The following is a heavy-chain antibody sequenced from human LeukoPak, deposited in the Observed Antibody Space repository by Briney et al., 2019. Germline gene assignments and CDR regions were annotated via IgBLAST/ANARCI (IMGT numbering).Heavy chain of an antibody. Sequence: GSLRLSCAASGFTFSSYSMNWVRQAPGKGLEWVSYISSSSSTIYYADSVKGRFTISRDNAKNSLYLQMNSLRAEDTAVYYCARDLGEEWLFAFDIWGQGTMVTVSS. CDR3: ARDLGEEWLFAFDI. D-gene: IGHD3-3*01. V-gene: IGHV3-48*01. J-gene: IGHJ3*02. CDR2: ISSSSSTI. CDR1: GFTFSSYS.